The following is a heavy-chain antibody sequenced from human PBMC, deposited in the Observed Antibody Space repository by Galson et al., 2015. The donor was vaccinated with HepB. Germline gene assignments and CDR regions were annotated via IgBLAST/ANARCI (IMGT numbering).Heavy chain of an antibody. D-gene: IGHD1-26*01. Sequence: SVKVSCKASGDTFNIYAINWVRQAPGQGLEWMGGIIPIFGTANYAQKFQDRVTITADKSTSTAYMELSSLRSDDTAVFYCATAGPHSGTFHFDYWGQGTLVTVSS. J-gene: IGHJ4*02. CDR2: IIPIFGTA. CDR3: ATAGPHSGTFHFDY. V-gene: IGHV1-69*06. CDR1: GDTFNIYA.